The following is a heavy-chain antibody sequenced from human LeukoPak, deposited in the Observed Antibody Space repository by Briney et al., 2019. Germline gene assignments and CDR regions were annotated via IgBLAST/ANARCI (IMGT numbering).Heavy chain of an antibody. D-gene: IGHD6-13*01. CDR1: EFTFSSYD. J-gene: IGHJ4*02. Sequence: PGGSLRLSCAASEFTFSSYDMHWVRQATGKGLEWVSTIDTAGNAWYPDSVKSRFTISRENAKNSLNLQMNSLRVGDTAVYYCARAKMPGIQTAGRVNYFDSWGQGTLVTVSA. CDR2: IDTAGNA. CDR3: ARAKMPGIQTAGRVNYFDS. V-gene: IGHV3-13*01.